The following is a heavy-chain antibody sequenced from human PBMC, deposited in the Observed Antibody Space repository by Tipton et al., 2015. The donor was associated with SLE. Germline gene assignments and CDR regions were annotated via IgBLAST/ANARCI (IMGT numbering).Heavy chain of an antibody. CDR3: ARGGTGDGTNPFDP. V-gene: IGHV4-4*02. J-gene: IGHJ5*02. CDR2: VSHSGRT. Sequence: GSLRLSCAVSGGSISSNYWWSWVRQSPGKGLEWIGEVSHSGRTNYIASLKSRVTISIDTSKNQFSLRLNSVVAADTGVYYCARGGTGDGTNPFDPWGQGTLVTVSS. D-gene: IGHD2-8*01. CDR1: GGSISSNYW.